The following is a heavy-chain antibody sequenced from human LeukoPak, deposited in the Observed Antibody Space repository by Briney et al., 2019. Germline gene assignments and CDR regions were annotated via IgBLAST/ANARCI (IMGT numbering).Heavy chain of an antibody. D-gene: IGHD6-6*01. V-gene: IGHV3-23*01. J-gene: IGHJ4*02. CDR3: AKARHPYSSSSGFDY. CDR2: ISGSGGST. CDR1: GFTFSSYA. Sequence: PGGSLRLSCAASGFTFSSYAMSWVRQAPGKGLEWVSAISGSGGSTHYADSVKGRFTSPRDNSKNTLYLQMNSLRAEDTAVYYCAKARHPYSSSSGFDYWGQGTLVTVSS.